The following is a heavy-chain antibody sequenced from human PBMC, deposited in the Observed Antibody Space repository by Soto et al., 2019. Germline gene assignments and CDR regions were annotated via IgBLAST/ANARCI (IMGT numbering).Heavy chain of an antibody. CDR1: GASISGFY. D-gene: IGHD1-1*01. J-gene: IGHJ5*02. CDR2: IYATGTT. CDR3: VRDGTKNLRDWFDH. V-gene: IGHV4-4*07. Sequence: SETLSLTCTVSGASISGFYWSWIRKSAGKGLEWIGRIYATGTTDYNPSLKSRVMMSVDTSKKQFSLKLRSVTAADTAVYYCVRDGTKNLRDWFDHWGQRISVTVSS.